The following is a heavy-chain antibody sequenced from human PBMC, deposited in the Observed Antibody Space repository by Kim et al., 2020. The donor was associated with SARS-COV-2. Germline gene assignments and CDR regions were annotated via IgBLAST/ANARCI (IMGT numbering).Heavy chain of an antibody. CDR1: GFTFSSYA. CDR3: AKSRDSSGYYSKGGYYFDY. V-gene: IGHV3-23*01. D-gene: IGHD3-22*01. Sequence: GGSLRLFCAASGFTFSSYAMSWVRQAPGKGLEWVSAISGSGGSTYYADSVKGRFTISRDNSKNTLYLQMNSLRAEDTAVYYCAKSRDSSGYYSKGGYYFDYWGQGTLVTVSS. J-gene: IGHJ4*02. CDR2: ISGSGGST.